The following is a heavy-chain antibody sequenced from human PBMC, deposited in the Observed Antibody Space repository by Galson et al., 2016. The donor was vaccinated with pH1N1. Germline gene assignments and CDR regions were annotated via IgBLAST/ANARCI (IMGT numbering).Heavy chain of an antibody. V-gene: IGHV4-31*03. Sequence: LSLTCTVSGGSISIGNSYWSWIRQHPGKGLEWIGYIYYSGSTYYNPSLKSRVSISLDTSKNQFSLQLRSVTAADAAVYYGAREYRELLGDAFDIWGQGTMVTVSS. J-gene: IGHJ3*02. D-gene: IGHD1-26*01. CDR2: IYYSGST. CDR1: GGSISIGNSY. CDR3: AREYRELLGDAFDI.